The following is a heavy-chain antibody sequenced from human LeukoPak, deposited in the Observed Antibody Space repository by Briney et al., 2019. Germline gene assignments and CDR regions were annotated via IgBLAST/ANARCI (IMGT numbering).Heavy chain of an antibody. J-gene: IGHJ6*02. CDR3: ARLLYHCSSTTCYAPLGYYGLDV. V-gene: IGHV5-51*01. CDR1: GYTFTNYW. D-gene: IGHD2-2*01. Sequence: GESLQISCKGSGYTFTNYWIGWVRPMPGKGLEWMGIIYPGDSDTRYGPSFQGQVTILVDKSISTAYLQWGSLKASGPAMSYCARLLYHCSSTTCYAPLGYYGLDVWGQGTTVTVSS. CDR2: IYPGDSDT.